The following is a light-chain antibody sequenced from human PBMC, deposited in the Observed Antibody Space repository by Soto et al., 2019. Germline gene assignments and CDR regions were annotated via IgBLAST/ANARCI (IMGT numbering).Light chain of an antibody. CDR2: SNN. Sequence: QSVLTQPPSASGTPGQRVTISCSGSSSNIGSNTVNWYQQLPGTAPKLLIYSNNQRPSGVPDRFSGSKSGTSASLAISELQSEDEADYYCAAWDDSLNVYVFGTGTKVTVL. J-gene: IGLJ1*01. V-gene: IGLV1-44*01. CDR1: SSNIGSNT. CDR3: AAWDDSLNVYV.